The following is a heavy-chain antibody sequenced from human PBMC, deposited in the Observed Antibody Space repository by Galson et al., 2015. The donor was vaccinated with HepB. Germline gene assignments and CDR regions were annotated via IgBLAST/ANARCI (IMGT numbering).Heavy chain of an antibody. CDR2: INAGNGNT. V-gene: IGHV1-3*01. D-gene: IGHD6-19*01. J-gene: IGHJ6*02. Sequence: SVKVSCKASGYTFTSYAMHWVRQAPGQRLEWMGWINAGNGNTKYSQKFQGRVTITRDTSASTAYMELSSLRSEDTAVYYRASEVIAVAGPYYYYGMDVWGQGTTVTVSS. CDR3: ASEVIAVAGPYYYYGMDV. CDR1: GYTFTSYA.